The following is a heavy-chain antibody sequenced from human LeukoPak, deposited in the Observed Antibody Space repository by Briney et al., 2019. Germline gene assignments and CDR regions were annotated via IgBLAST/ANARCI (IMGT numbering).Heavy chain of an antibody. V-gene: IGHV1-18*04. J-gene: IGHJ4*02. Sequence: ASVKVSCKASGYTFTGYYMHWMRQAPGQGLEWIGWSIGYSGKANYAQKLQDRITMTTDLSTSTVYMELKSLTSDDTAIYYCARGKTIDYWGQGTLVTVSS. CDR1: GYTFTGYY. CDR3: ARGKTIDY. D-gene: IGHD1-1*01. CDR2: SIGYSGKA.